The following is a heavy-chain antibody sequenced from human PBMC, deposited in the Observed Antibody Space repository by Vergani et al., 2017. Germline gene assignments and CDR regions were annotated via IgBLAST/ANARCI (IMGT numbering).Heavy chain of an antibody. CDR3: ARDSRYCSSTSCYVGRDWFDP. Sequence: QEQLVQSGSELKKPGASVKVSCKASGYTFTSYYMHWVRQAPGQGLEWMGIINPSGGSTSYAQKFQGRVTMTRDTSTSTVYMELSSLRSEDTAVYYCARDSRYCSSTSCYVGRDWFDPWGQGTLVTVSS. J-gene: IGHJ5*02. V-gene: IGHV1-46*01. D-gene: IGHD2-2*01. CDR1: GYTFTSYY. CDR2: INPSGGST.